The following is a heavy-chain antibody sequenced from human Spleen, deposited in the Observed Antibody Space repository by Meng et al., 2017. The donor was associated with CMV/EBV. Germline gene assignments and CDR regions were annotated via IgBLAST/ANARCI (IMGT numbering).Heavy chain of an antibody. V-gene: IGHV1-18*01. J-gene: IGHJ4*02. D-gene: IGHD6-13*01. Sequence: ASVKVSCKASGYTFISNGISWVRQAPGQGLEWMGWISAYNGNTDYTQKLQGRVTMTTDTSTSTAYMELRSLRSDDTAVYYCARDLYYSSSWYYFDYWGQGTLVTVSS. CDR1: GYTFISNG. CDR3: ARDLYYSSSWYYFDY. CDR2: ISAYNGNT.